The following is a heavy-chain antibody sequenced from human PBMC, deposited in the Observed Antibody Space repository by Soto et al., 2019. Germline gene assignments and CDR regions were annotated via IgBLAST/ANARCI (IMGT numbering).Heavy chain of an antibody. CDR2: IYSGGST. V-gene: IGHV3-66*01. D-gene: IGHD2-15*01. CDR1: GFTVSSNY. J-gene: IGHJ5*02. CDR3: ARTIVVVVAAERRWFDP. Sequence: GGSLRLSCAASGFTVSSNYMSWVRQAPGKGLEWVSVIYSGGSTYYSDSVKGRFTISRDNSKNTLYLQMNSLRAEDTAVYYCARTIVVVVAAERRWFDPWGQGTLVTVSS.